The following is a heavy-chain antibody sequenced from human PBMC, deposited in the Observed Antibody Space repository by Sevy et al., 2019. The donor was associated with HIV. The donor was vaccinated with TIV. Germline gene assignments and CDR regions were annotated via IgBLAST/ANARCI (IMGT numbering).Heavy chain of an antibody. J-gene: IGHJ2*01. CDR1: GFTFKNYG. CDR2: ISYDESHK. V-gene: IGHV3-30*18. CDR3: AKGGTTVTTLNWYFDL. D-gene: IGHD4-17*01. Sequence: GGSLRLSCAASGFTFKNYGMHWVRQAPGKGLEWVALISYDESHKYYADSVKGRFTLSRENSKSTLALKMNSLRTEDTAIYYCAKGGTTVTTLNWYFDLWGRGTLVTVSS.